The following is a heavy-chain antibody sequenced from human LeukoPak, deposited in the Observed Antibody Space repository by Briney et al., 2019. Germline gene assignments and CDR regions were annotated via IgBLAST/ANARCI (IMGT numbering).Heavy chain of an antibody. Sequence: GSLRPPWAAFGFTFRWYSLNLVRPAPGKGLEWVSYISSSSSTIYHADSVKGRFTISRDNAKSSLYLQMNSLRAEDTAVYYCAAGVVLDYWGQGTLVTVSS. CDR1: GFTFRWYS. CDR2: ISSSSSTI. V-gene: IGHV3-48*01. D-gene: IGHD2-15*01. CDR3: AAGVVLDY. J-gene: IGHJ4*02.